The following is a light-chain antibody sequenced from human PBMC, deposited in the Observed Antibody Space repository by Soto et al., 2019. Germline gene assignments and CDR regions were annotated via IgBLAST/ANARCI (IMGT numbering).Light chain of an antibody. J-gene: IGKJ1*01. CDR1: QIVSGW. CDR3: QQYETFSGT. V-gene: IGKV1-5*01. Sequence: DIQMTQSPSTLSASVGDRVTITCRASQIVSGWLAWYQQKPGDAPKLLIYDASALPRGVPSRFSGSGSGTKFTLTIASLQPEDFATYYCQQYETFSGTFGPGTKVDIK. CDR2: DAS.